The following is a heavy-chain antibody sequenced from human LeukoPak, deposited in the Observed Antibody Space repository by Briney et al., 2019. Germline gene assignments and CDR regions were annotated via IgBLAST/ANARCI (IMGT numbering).Heavy chain of an antibody. V-gene: IGHV3-64D*06. D-gene: IGHD2-21*01. J-gene: IGHJ4*02. CDR3: VPHIHYSYQY. CDR1: GFAFSGSP. CDR2: ISSDGDNT. Sequence: SGGSLRLSCSASGFAFSGSPMHWVRQAPGKALEYVSAISSDGDNTYYADSVKGRFTMSRDNSKNTQSLQMSSLRAEDTAVYYCVPHIHYSYQYWGQGTLVTVS.